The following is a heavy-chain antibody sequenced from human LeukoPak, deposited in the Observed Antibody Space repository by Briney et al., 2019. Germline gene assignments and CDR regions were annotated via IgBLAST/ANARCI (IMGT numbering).Heavy chain of an antibody. Sequence: ASVKVSCKASGYTFTSKFIHWVRQAPGQGLEWMGIINPSAGSTNFPQKFQGRVTMTRDTSTSTVYMELSNLRSEDTAVYYCATWAGEANNNFGSAPFDNWGQGPLVTASS. J-gene: IGHJ4*02. CDR1: GYTFTSKF. CDR2: INPSAGST. CDR3: ATWAGEANNNFGSAPFDN. V-gene: IGHV1-46*01. D-gene: IGHD3-3*01.